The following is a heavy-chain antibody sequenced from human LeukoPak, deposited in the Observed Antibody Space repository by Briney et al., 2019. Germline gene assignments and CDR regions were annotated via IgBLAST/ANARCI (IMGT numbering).Heavy chain of an antibody. CDR2: ISSSGGTI. Sequence: PGGSLRLSCAASGFTFSSYEMNWVRQAPGKGLEWVSYISSSGGTIYYADSVKGRFTISRDNAKNSLYLQMNCLRAEDTAVYYCVRGSSGTVVRGVAWAWFDPWGQGTLVTVSS. CDR3: VRGSSGTVVRGVAWAWFDP. V-gene: IGHV3-48*03. J-gene: IGHJ5*02. CDR1: GFTFSSYE. D-gene: IGHD3-10*01.